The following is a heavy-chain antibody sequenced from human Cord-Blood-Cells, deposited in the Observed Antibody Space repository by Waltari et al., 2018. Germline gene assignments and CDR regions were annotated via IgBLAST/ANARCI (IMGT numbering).Heavy chain of an antibody. D-gene: IGHD6-6*01. CDR1: GGTFSSYA. CDR2: VIAILGRA. J-gene: IGHJ5*02. Sequence: QVQLVQSGAEVKKPGSSVKVSCKASGGTFSSYAISWVRQARGQGLEGMGRVIAILGRANYAQKVQGRVTITAEKSTSTAYMGRSRLRAEDAAVYYCARDLLAARHWFDPWGQGTLVTVSS. V-gene: IGHV1-69*09. CDR3: ARDLLAARHWFDP.